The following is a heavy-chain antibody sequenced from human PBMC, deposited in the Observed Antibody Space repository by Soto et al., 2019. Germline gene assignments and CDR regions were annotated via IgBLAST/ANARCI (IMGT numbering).Heavy chain of an antibody. CDR2: IYHSGST. D-gene: IGHD4-17*01. CDR1: GGSISSGGYS. CDR3: ATLSATVTTRYYYGMDV. V-gene: IGHV4-30-2*01. J-gene: IGHJ6*02. Sequence: SETLSLTCAVSGGSISSGGYSWSWIRQPPGKGLEWIGYIYHSGSTYYNPSLKSRVTISVDRSKNQFSLKLSSVTAADTAVYYCATLSATVTTRYYYGMDVLGQGTTVTVSS.